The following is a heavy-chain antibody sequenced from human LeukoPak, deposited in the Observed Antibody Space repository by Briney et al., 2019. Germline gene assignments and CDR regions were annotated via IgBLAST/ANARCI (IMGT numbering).Heavy chain of an antibody. D-gene: IGHD1-26*01. CDR1: GGNFSSYA. V-gene: IGHV1-24*01. CDR3: ATAGRWEQLPHCLDY. CDR2: FDPEDGEA. J-gene: IGHJ4*02. Sequence: ASVNVSCKASGGNFSSYAISWVRQAPGKGLEWMGGFDPEDGEAIYAQRFQGRVTMTEDTSTDTAYMELSSLRFEDTAVYYCATAGRWEQLPHCLDYWGQGTLVTVSS.